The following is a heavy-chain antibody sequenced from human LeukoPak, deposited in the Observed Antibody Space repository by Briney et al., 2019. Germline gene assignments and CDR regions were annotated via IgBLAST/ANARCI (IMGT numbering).Heavy chain of an antibody. CDR2: ISGSGGST. Sequence: PGGSLRLSCAASGFTFSSYAMSWVRQAPGKGLEWVSAISGSGGSTYYADSVKGRFTISRDNSNNTLYLHMNSLTAEDTAVYYWASACDYDSSGYHRPPAYWGHGTLVTVSA. D-gene: IGHD3-22*01. CDR1: GFTFSSYA. V-gene: IGHV3-23*01. J-gene: IGHJ4*01. CDR3: ASACDYDSSGYHRPPAY.